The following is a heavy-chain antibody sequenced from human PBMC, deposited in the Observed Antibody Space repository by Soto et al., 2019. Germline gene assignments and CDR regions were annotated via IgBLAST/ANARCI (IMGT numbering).Heavy chain of an antibody. CDR3: ARRGEEYGAYYFDC. J-gene: IGHJ4*02. V-gene: IGHV1-69*16. D-gene: IGHD3-10*01. CDR2: IVPALGAT. Sequence: QVQLVQSGADVKRPGSSVTVSCKVSGGTFNTYTLSWVRQGPGQGLEWMGGIVPALGATNYAQKFQGRVTITADESTSTTYMEVSGLRSEDAAVYFCARRGEEYGAYYFDCWGQGTLVTVSS. CDR1: GGTFNTYT.